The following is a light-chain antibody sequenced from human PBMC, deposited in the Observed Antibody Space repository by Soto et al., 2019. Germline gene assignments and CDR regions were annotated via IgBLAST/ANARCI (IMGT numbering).Light chain of an antibody. J-gene: IGLJ2*01. V-gene: IGLV2-23*01. CDR2: KDT. CDR1: SSDVGAYNL. CDR3: CSYAGSSTLV. Sequence: QSALTQTASVSGSPGQSITISCTGSSSDVGAYNLVSWYQQYPGTAPKLMIFKDTKRPSGVSNRFSGSKSGNTASLTISGLEAEDEGDYYCCSYAGSSTLVFGGGTKLTVL.